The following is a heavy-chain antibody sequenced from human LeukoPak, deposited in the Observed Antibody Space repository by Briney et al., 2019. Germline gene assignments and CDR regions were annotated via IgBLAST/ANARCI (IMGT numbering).Heavy chain of an antibody. Sequence: PSETLSLTCTVSGGSISSSSYYWGWIRQPPGKGLEWIGSIYYSGSTYYNPSLKSRVTISVDTSKNQFSLKLSSVTAADTAVYYCARLSYCSSTSCFYYFDYWGQGTLVTVSS. V-gene: IGHV4-39*01. CDR3: ARLSYCSSTSCFYYFDY. J-gene: IGHJ4*02. CDR2: IYYSGST. CDR1: GGSISSSSYY. D-gene: IGHD2-2*01.